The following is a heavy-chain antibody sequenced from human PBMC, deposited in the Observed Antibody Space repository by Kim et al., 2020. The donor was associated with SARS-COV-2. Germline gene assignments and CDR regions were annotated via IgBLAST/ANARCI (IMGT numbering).Heavy chain of an antibody. D-gene: IGHD3-22*01. J-gene: IGHJ4*02. CDR2: ISYDGSNK. V-gene: IGHV3-30*18. CDR1: GFTFSSYG. Sequence: GGSLRLSCAASGFTFSSYGMHWVRQAPGKGLEWVAVISYDGSNKYYADSVKGRFTISRDNSKNTLYLQMNSLRAEDTAVYYCAKSGYYYDSSGQSGGFDYWGQGTLVTVSS. CDR3: AKSGYYYDSSGQSGGFDY.